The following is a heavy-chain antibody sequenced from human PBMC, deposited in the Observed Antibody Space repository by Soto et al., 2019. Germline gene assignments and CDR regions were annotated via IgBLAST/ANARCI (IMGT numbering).Heavy chain of an antibody. V-gene: IGHV3-23*01. CDR1: GFTFSDYA. J-gene: IGHJ4*02. Sequence: PGGSLRLSCAASGFTFSDYAMAWVRQAPGKGLEWVSSASGSGSGTYYADSVKGRFTISRDNSKNTLFLHMTNLRAGDTALYFCAKGSPGVADAPDNWGQGTLVTVYS. CDR2: ASGSGSGT. CDR3: AKGSPGVADAPDN. D-gene: IGHD2-15*01.